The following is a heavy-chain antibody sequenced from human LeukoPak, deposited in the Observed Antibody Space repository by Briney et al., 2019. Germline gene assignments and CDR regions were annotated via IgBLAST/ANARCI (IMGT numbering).Heavy chain of an antibody. Sequence: GGSLRLSCAASGFTFSSYWMSWVRQAPGKGLEWVANINQDGSQKYYVDSVKGRFTISRDNAKNSLYLQMNSLRAEDTAVYYCARLTVVAGVAEQFDPWAREPWSPSPQ. CDR1: GFTFSSYW. D-gene: IGHD3-22*01. CDR2: INQDGSQK. V-gene: IGHV3-7*01. CDR3: ARLTVVAGVAEQFDP. J-gene: IGHJ5*02.